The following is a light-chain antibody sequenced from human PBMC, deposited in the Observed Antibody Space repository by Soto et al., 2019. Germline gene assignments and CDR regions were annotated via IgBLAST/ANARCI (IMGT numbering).Light chain of an antibody. CDR3: QQYYDWLTWT. Sequence: IVKYQSPSTLSGCELEIGPRFFIAGQSISRNLAWYQQKLGQAPRLLIYGASTRATGIPARFSGSGSGTDFTLTITSLQSEDFAIYYCQQYYDWLTWTFGQGSKVDI. V-gene: IGKV3-15*01. CDR2: GAS. CDR1: QSISRN. J-gene: IGKJ1*01.